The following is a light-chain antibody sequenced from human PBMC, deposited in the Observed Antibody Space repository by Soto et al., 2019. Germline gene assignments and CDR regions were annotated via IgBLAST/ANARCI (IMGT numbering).Light chain of an antibody. CDR1: QSVSSN. Sequence: EIVMTQSPATLSVSPGERATLSCKASQSVSSNLAWNQQKPGQAPRLLIYGASTRATGIPARFSGSGSGTEFTLTITSLQSEDFAIYFCQQYNNWPPDMTFGQGTKVEIK. CDR2: GAS. J-gene: IGKJ1*01. CDR3: QQYNNWPPDMT. V-gene: IGKV3-15*01.